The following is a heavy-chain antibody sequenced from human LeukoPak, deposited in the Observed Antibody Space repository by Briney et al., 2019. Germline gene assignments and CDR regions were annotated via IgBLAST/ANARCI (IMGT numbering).Heavy chain of an antibody. D-gene: IGHD6-19*01. CDR3: ARDGSSGWDYFDY. CDR2: INPNTGGT. CDR1: GYTFTAYY. V-gene: IGHV1-2*02. J-gene: IGHJ4*02. Sequence: ASVKVSCKASGYTFTAYYIHWVRQAPGQGLEWMGWINPNTGGTNHAQKFQGRVTMTRDTSISTAYMELSRLRSDDTAVYYCARDGSSGWDYFDYWGQGTLVTVSS.